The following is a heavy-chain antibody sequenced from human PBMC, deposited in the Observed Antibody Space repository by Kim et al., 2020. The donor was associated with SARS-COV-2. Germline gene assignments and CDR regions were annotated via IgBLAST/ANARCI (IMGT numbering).Heavy chain of an antibody. CDR3: YYGGNSVGGMDV. J-gene: IGHJ6*02. V-gene: IGHV5-10-1*01. CDR1: GYSFTSYW. Sequence: GESLKISCKGSGYSFTSYWISWVRQMPGKGLEWMGRIDPSDSYTNYSPSFQGHVTISADKSISTAYLQWSSLKASDTAMYYCYYGGNSVGGMDVWGQGTTVTVSS. CDR2: IDPSDSYT. D-gene: IGHD4-17*01.